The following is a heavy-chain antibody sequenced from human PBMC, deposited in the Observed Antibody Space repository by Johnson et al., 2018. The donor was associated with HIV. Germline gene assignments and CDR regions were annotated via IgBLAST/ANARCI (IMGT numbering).Heavy chain of an antibody. CDR3: AREGGSSGPDAFDI. CDR2: ISYDGSNK. V-gene: IGHV3-30*14. CDR1: GFTFSSYA. Sequence: QVQLVESGGGLVQPGKSLRLSCAASGFTFSSYAMHWVRQAPGKGLEWVAVISYDGSNKYYADSVKGRFTISRDNSKNTHYLQMNSLRAEDTAVYYCAREGGSSGPDAFDIWGQGTMVTVSS. D-gene: IGHD3-16*01. J-gene: IGHJ3*02.